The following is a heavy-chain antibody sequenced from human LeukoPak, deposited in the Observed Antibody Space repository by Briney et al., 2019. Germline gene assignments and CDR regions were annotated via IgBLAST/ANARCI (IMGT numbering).Heavy chain of an antibody. Sequence: GESLRLSCAASGLTFSSYSMSWVRQAPGKGLEWVSYISSSSSTIYYADSVKGRFTISRDNAKNSLYLQMNSLRAEDTAVYYCASHPRYYYDSSGDYWGQGTLVTVSS. V-gene: IGHV3-48*01. CDR1: GLTFSSYS. D-gene: IGHD3-22*01. CDR3: ASHPRYYYDSSGDY. CDR2: ISSSSSTI. J-gene: IGHJ4*02.